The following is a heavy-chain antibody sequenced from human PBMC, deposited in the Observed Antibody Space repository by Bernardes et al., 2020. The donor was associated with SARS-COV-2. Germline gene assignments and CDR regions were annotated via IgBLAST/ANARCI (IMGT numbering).Heavy chain of an antibody. CDR1: GFTFSSYA. V-gene: IGHV3-23*01. Sequence: GGSLRLSCAASGFTFSSYAMSWVRQAPGKGLEWVSTIRGSGGSTYYADSVKGRFTISRDKSKNTLYLQMNSLRAEDTAVYYCAKQDDYDSSGYPYWGQGTLVTVSS. D-gene: IGHD3-22*01. J-gene: IGHJ4*02. CDR2: IRGSGGST. CDR3: AKQDDYDSSGYPY.